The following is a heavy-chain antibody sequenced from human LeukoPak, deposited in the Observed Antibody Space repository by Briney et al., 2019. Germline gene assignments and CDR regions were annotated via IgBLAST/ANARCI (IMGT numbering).Heavy chain of an antibody. V-gene: IGHV4-39*07. Sequence: PSETLSLTCTVSGGSISSSSHYWGWIRQPPGKGLEWIGSIYYSGSTYYNPSLKSRVTISVDTSKNQFSLKLSSVTAADTAVYYCARGRYSGYVGYWGQGTLVTVSS. CDR3: ARGRYSGYVGY. J-gene: IGHJ4*02. CDR2: IYYSGST. D-gene: IGHD5-12*01. CDR1: GGSISSSSHY.